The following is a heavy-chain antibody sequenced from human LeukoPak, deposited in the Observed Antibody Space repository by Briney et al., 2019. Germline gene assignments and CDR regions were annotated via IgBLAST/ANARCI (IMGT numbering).Heavy chain of an antibody. J-gene: IGHJ1*01. D-gene: IGHD6-19*01. Sequence: GGSLRLSCAASGSTFSSYAMSWVRQAPGKGLEWVSAISGSGGSTYYADSVKGRFTVSRDNSKNTLYLQMNSLRAEDTAVYYCAKDRGGWYRLAEYFQHWGQGTLVTVSS. CDR1: GSTFSSYA. V-gene: IGHV3-23*01. CDR3: AKDRGGWYRLAEYFQH. CDR2: ISGSGGST.